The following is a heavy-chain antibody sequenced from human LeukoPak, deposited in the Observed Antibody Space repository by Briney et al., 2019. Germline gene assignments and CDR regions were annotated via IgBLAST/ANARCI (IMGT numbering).Heavy chain of an antibody. CDR3: AKGAFTSYYDFWSGPWDY. CDR1: GFTFSSYA. J-gene: IGHJ4*02. CDR2: ISGSGGST. V-gene: IGHV3-23*01. D-gene: IGHD3-3*01. Sequence: PGGSLRLSCAASGFTFSSYAMSWVRQAPGKGLEWVSAISGSGGSTYYADSVKGRFTISRDNSKNTLYLQMNSLRAEDTAVYYCAKGAFTSYYDFWSGPWDYWGQGTLVTVSS.